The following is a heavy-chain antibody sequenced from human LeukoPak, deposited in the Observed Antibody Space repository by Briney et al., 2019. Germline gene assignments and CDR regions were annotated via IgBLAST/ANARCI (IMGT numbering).Heavy chain of an antibody. CDR2: IYSGGST. CDR3: ARDGGPTFDP. J-gene: IGHJ5*02. Sequence: GGSLRLSCAASGFTVSSNYMSWVRQAPGKGLEWVSVIYSGGSTYYADSVKGRFTISRDNAKKSVYLQMNSLRAEDTAVYYCARDGGPTFDPWGQGTLVTVSS. V-gene: IGHV3-53*01. D-gene: IGHD2-15*01. CDR1: GFTVSSNY.